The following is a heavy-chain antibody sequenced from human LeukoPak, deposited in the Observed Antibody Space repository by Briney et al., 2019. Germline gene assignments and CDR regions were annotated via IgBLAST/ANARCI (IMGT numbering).Heavy chain of an antibody. D-gene: IGHD2-2*01. CDR1: GYTFTGYY. CDR3: AREGPEGSTSCLDMDV. CDR2: INPNSGGT. Sequence: ASVKVSCKASGYTFTGYYMHWVRQAPGQGLEWMGWINPNSGGTNYAQKFQGRVTMTRDTSISTAYMELSRLRSDDTAVYYCAREGPEGSTSCLDMDVWGKGTTVTVPS. J-gene: IGHJ6*03. V-gene: IGHV1-2*02.